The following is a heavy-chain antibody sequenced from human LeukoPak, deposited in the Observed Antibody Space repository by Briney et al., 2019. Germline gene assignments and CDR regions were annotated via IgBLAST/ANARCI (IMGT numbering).Heavy chain of an antibody. D-gene: IGHD6-19*01. Sequence: PGGSLRLSCAASGFTFSSYAMSWVRQAPGKELEWVSAISGSGGSTYYADSVKGRFTISRDNSKNTLYLQMNSLRAEDTAVYYCAKAGRGWYYFDYWGQGTLVTVSS. CDR1: GFTFSSYA. V-gene: IGHV3-23*01. CDR2: ISGSGGST. J-gene: IGHJ4*02. CDR3: AKAGRGWYYFDY.